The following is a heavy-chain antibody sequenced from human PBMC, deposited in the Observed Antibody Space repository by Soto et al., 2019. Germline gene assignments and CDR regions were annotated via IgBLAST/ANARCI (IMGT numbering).Heavy chain of an antibody. CDR3: AKDHYGSAIYGMDV. Sequence: EVQLVESGGGLVQPGRSLRLSCAASGFSFEDYAMPWVRQAPGKGLEWVSGIAWNSDIIGYADSVKGRFTISRDNGKNSLYLQMNSVRPEDTALYYCAKDHYGSAIYGMDVWGQGTTVTVSS. J-gene: IGHJ6*02. D-gene: IGHD3-10*01. V-gene: IGHV3-9*01. CDR1: GFSFEDYA. CDR2: IAWNSDII.